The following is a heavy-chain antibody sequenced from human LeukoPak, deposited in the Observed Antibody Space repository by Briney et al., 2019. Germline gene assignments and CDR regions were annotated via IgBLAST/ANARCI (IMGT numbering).Heavy chain of an antibody. CDR2: INPNSGGT. CDR1: GYTFTGYY. Sequence: ASVKVSCKASGYTFTGYYMHWVRQAPGQGLEWMGWINPNSGGTNYAQKFQGRVTMTRDTSISTAYMELSRLRSDDTAVYYCARATNYYGLAFDIWGQGTMVTVSS. D-gene: IGHD3-10*01. J-gene: IGHJ3*02. V-gene: IGHV1-2*02. CDR3: ARATNYYGLAFDI.